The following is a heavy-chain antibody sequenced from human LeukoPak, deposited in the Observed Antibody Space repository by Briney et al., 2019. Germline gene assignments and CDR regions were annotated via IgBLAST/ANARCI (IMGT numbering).Heavy chain of an antibody. J-gene: IGHJ4*02. D-gene: IGHD6-6*01. Sequence: GGSLRLSCAASGFTFDDYAMDWVRQAPGKGLEWVSAISGSGGSTYYADSVKGRFTISRDNSKNTLYLQMNSLRAEDTAVYYCAKDIAARPGAFDYWGQGTLVTVSS. V-gene: IGHV3-23*01. CDR2: ISGSGGST. CDR3: AKDIAARPGAFDY. CDR1: GFTFDDYA.